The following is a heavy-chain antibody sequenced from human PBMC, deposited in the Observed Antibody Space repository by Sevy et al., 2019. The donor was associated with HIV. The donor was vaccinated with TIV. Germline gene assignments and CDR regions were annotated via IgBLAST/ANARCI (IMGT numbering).Heavy chain of an antibody. D-gene: IGHD3-16*01. CDR2: IKPAGTNT. V-gene: IGHV3-7*01. CDR3: VIGGGAY. CDR1: GFIFSNSW. Sequence: GGCLRLSCVGSGFIFSNSWMGWVRQAPGKGLEWVATIKPAGTNTYYVDSVRGRFTVSRDNAKNSLFLQMNSLRDDDTAVFYWVIGGGAYWGQGALVTVSS. J-gene: IGHJ4*02.